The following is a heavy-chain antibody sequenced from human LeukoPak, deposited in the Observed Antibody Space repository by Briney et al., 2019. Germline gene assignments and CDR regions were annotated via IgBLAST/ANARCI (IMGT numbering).Heavy chain of an antibody. CDR1: GFTFTNYG. D-gene: IGHD1-26*01. CDR3: ARTIVGATPSDY. J-gene: IGHJ4*02. CDR2: ITYDGYYK. V-gene: IGHV3-30*03. Sequence: GGSLRLSCAASGFTFTNYGMHWVRQAPGKGLEWVALITYDGYYKYYSDSVKGRFTISSDTSKNTLYLQMNSLRAEDTAVYYCARTIVGATPSDYWGQGTLVTVSS.